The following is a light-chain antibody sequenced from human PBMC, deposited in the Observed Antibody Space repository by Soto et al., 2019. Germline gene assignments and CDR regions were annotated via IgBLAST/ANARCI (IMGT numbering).Light chain of an antibody. CDR3: MQVLQTPPT. CDR2: LGS. V-gene: IGKV2-28*01. CDR1: QSLLHSNGYNY. Sequence: DIVITQPPLSLPVTPGEPASISCKSSQSLLHSNGYNYLNWYLQKPGQSPQLLIYLGSNRASGAPDRFSGSGSGTDFTLEISRVEAEDVGIYYCMQVLQTPPTFGQGTNVEIK. J-gene: IGKJ1*01.